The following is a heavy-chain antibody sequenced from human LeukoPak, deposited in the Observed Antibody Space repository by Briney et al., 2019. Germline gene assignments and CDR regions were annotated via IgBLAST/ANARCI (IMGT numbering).Heavy chain of an antibody. D-gene: IGHD6-19*01. Sequence: SETLSLTCTVSGGSISSYYGSWIRQPPGKGLEWIGYIYYSGSADYNPSLKSRVTISVDTSKNQFSLKLSSVTAADTAVYYCARAVAGSNDYWGQGNLVTVSS. V-gene: IGHV4-59*01. CDR1: GGSISSYY. CDR2: IYYSGSA. J-gene: IGHJ4*02. CDR3: ARAVAGSNDY.